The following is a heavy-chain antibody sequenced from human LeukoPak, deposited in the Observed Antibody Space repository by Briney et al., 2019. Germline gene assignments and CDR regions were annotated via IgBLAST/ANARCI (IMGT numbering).Heavy chain of an antibody. CDR1: GESFSGYY. Sequence: SETLSLTCAVSGESFSGYYWNWIRQPPGKGLEWMAEINHSGSTNYNPSLKSRVTISVDTSKNQFSLKLSSMTAADTAVYYCARGFYYGTGSSQHWGQGTLVTVSS. J-gene: IGHJ1*01. V-gene: IGHV4-34*01. CDR3: ARGFYYGTGSSQH. D-gene: IGHD3-10*01. CDR2: INHSGST.